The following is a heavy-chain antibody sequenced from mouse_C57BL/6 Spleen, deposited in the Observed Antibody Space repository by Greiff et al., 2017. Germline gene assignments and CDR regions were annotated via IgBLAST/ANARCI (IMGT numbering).Heavy chain of an antibody. J-gene: IGHJ3*01. Sequence: QVQLQQPGAELVRPGSSVKLSCKASGYTFTSYWMDWVKQRPGQGLEWIGNIYPSDSETHYNQKFKDKATLTVDKSSSTAYMQLSSLTSEDSAVYYGARWGDGTPPLAYWGQGTLVTVSA. CDR2: IYPSDSET. CDR3: ARWGDGTPPLAY. CDR1: GYTFTSYW. V-gene: IGHV1-61*01.